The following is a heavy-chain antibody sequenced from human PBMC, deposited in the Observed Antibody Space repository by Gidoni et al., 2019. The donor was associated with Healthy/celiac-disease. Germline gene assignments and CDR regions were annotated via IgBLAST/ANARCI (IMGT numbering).Heavy chain of an antibody. J-gene: IGHJ4*02. V-gene: IGHV1-69*02. D-gene: IGHD3-10*01. Sequence: QVQLVQSGAEVKKPGSSVKVSCKASGGTFSSYTISWVRQAPGQGLEWMGRIIPILGIANDAQKFQGRVTITADKSTSTAYMELSSLRSEDTAVYYCARYQLYGSDYFDYWGQGTLVTVSS. CDR1: GGTFSSYT. CDR2: IIPILGIA. CDR3: ARYQLYGSDYFDY.